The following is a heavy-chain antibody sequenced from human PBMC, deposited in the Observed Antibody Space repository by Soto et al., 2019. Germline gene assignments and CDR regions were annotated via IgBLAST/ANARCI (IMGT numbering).Heavy chain of an antibody. CDR2: INHSGFT. Sequence: SETLSLTCDVSGGSFTGYYWSWIRQPPGKGLEWIGEINHSGFTNYNPSLTGRVTISLDTSKSQFSLKLSSLTAADTAFYFCARGHGRFAHWGQGTLVTVS. J-gene: IGHJ4*02. CDR3: ARGHGRFAH. CDR1: GGSFTGYY. V-gene: IGHV4-34*01.